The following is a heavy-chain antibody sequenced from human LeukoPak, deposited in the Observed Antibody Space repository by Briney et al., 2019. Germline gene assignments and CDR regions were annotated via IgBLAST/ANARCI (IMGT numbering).Heavy chain of an antibody. J-gene: IGHJ4*02. V-gene: IGHV3-23*01. CDR3: AKRDCRADTCYFDD. D-gene: IGHD2-15*01. CDR2: LTHSGDST. Sequence: GGSLRLSCAASGFTFSSYAMNWVRQAPGKGLEWVSALTHSGDSTSYADSVKGRFTISRDNSKMTLYLQMNSLRAEDTAVYFCAKRDCRADTCYFDDWGQETLVTGSS. CDR1: GFTFSSYA.